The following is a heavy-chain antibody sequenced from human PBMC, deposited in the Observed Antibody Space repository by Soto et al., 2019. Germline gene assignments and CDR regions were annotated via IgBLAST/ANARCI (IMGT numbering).Heavy chain of an antibody. D-gene: IGHD1-1*01. CDR1: GGSISTDDHY. J-gene: IGHJ4*02. Sequence: QVQLQESGPGLVKHSKTLSLTCTVSGGSISTDDHYWSWIRQSPGKGLEWIGYVYYSGTTHYNPSLKSRLFISLDTSKNHFSLQLTSVTAADTAVYYCATLRSRWNIDYWGQGTLATVSS. V-gene: IGHV4-30-4*01. CDR2: VYYSGTT. CDR3: ATLRSRWNIDY.